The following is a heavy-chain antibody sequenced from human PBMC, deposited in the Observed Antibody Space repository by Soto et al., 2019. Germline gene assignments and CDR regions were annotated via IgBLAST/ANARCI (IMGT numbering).Heavy chain of an antibody. Sequence: PSETLSLTCTLSGGSINYYYWTWIRQAPGKGLEWIGYIDYSGSTNYNPSLKSRVTMSVDTSKNQFSLKLSSVTAADTAVYYCARVLTGTASDAFDIWGQGTMVTVSS. J-gene: IGHJ3*02. CDR2: IDYSGST. CDR1: GGSINYYY. V-gene: IGHV4-59*01. D-gene: IGHD1-1*01. CDR3: ARVLTGTASDAFDI.